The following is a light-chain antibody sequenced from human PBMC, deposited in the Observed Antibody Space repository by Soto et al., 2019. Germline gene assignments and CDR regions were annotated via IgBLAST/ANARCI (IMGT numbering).Light chain of an antibody. J-gene: IGKJ4*01. V-gene: IGKV1D-13*01. CDR3: QQFNNYPRLT. CDR2: DAS. CDR1: QGISSA. Sequence: AIQLTQSPSSLSASVGDRVTITCRASQGISSALAWYQQKPGKAPKLLIYDASSLESGVPSRFSGSGSVTDFTLTISSLQPEDFATYYCQQFNNYPRLTFGGGTKVEIK.